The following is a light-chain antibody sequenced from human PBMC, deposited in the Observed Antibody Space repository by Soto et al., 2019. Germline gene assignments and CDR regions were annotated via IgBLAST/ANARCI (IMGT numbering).Light chain of an antibody. CDR2: AAS. CDR3: QQYATSPYT. Sequence: EIVLTQSPGTLSLSPGERATLSCRASQSVTSNYLAWYQQKPGQAPRLLVFAASGRPAGIPDRFSGSGSGTDFTLTINRLEPEDFALYYCQQYATSPYTFAQGTKLEIQ. CDR1: QSVTSNY. J-gene: IGKJ2*01. V-gene: IGKV3-20*01.